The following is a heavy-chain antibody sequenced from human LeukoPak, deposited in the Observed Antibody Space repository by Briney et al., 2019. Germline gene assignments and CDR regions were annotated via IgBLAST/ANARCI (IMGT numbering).Heavy chain of an antibody. D-gene: IGHD5-12*01. CDR1: GFTFSSYA. J-gene: IGHJ4*02. Sequence: PGGSLRLSCAASGFTFSSYAMHWVRQAPGKGLEWVAVISYDGSNKYYADSVKGRFTISRGNSKNTLYLQMNSLRAEDTAVYYCARGAHGGYDVDYWGQGTLVTVSS. V-gene: IGHV3-30-3*01. CDR2: ISYDGSNK. CDR3: ARGAHGGYDVDY.